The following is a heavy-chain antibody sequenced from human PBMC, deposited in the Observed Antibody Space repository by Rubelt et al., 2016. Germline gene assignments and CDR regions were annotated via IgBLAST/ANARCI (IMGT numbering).Heavy chain of an antibody. D-gene: IGHD2-15*01. Sequence: QVQLQESGPGLVKPSETLSLTCTVSGDSVTTTSSYWNWIRQPPGKGLEWITYISYSGSTNYSPSFKTRVSISIDTSKNQFSLSVNSVTAADTAVYYCAGERSVSGGSSLFDYWGQGTLVTVSS. CDR2: ISYSGST. V-gene: IGHV4-61*01. CDR1: GDSVTTTSSY. CDR3: AGERSVSGGSSLFDY. J-gene: IGHJ4*02.